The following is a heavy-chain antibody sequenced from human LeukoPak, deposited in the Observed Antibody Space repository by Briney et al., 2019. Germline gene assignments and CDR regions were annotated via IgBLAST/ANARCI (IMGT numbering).Heavy chain of an antibody. CDR3: ASGRRDGYNFDY. D-gene: IGHD5-24*01. CDR1: GFTFSDYY. CDR2: ISNSGSTI. V-gene: IGHV3-11*01. J-gene: IGHJ4*02. Sequence: SGGSLRLSCAASGFTFSDYYMSWIRQAPGKGLEWVSYISNSGSTIYYADSVKGRFTISRDNAKNSLYLQMNSLRVEDTAVYYCASGRRDGYNFDYWGQGTLVTVSS.